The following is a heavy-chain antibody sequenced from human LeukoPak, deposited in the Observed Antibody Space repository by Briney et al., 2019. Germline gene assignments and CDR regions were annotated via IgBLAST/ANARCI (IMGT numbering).Heavy chain of an antibody. CDR3: ANFDNPDP. J-gene: IGHJ5*02. CDR2: ISGSGGST. CDR1: GFTFTSYG. D-gene: IGHD3-9*01. V-gene: IGHV3-23*01. Sequence: GGSLRLSCVASGFTFTSYGMNWVRQAPGKGLEWVSAISGSGGSTYYADSVKGRFTISRDNSKNTLYLQMNSLRAEDTAVYYCANFDNPDPWGQGTLVTVSS.